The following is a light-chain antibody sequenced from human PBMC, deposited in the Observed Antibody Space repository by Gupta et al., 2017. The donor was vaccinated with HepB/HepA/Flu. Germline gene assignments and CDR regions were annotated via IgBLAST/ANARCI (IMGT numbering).Light chain of an antibody. CDR2: AAS. J-gene: IGKJ3*01. CDR3: LQSAGTHFT. CDR1: QSISSY. V-gene: IGKV1-39*01. Sequence: DIQMTQSPSSLSASVGDRVTITCRASQSISSYLNWYQQKPGKAPKLLIYAASSLQSGVPSRFSGSGAGTDFTLTISRLQPEDFATYYCLQSAGTHFTFGHGTKVDIK.